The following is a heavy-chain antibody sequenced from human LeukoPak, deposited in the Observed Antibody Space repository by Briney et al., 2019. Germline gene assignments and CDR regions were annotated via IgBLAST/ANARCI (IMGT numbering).Heavy chain of an antibody. CDR1: GGSISSYY. D-gene: IGHD1-26*01. J-gene: IGHJ3*02. CDR3: ARGGRVPDAFDI. CDR2: IYYSGST. Sequence: PSETLSLTCTVSGGSISSYYWSWIRQPPGKGLEWIGYIYYSGSTNYNPSLKSRVTISVDTSKNQFSLKLSSVTAADTAVYYCARGGRVPDAFDIWGQGTMVTVSS. V-gene: IGHV4-59*01.